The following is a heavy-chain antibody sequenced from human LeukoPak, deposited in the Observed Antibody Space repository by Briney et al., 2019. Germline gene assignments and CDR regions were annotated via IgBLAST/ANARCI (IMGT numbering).Heavy chain of an antibody. D-gene: IGHD2-15*01. CDR3: ARDSRRGSLDY. Sequence: GGSVKVSCKASGYTFTGYYMHWVRQAPGEGLEWMGWINRNSGGTNYAKKLQGRVTMNRERSRRKVYMELSRLRSDDTAVYYCARDSRRGSLDYWGQGTLVTVSS. V-gene: IGHV1-2*02. CDR1: GYTFTGYY. CDR2: INRNSGGT. J-gene: IGHJ4*02.